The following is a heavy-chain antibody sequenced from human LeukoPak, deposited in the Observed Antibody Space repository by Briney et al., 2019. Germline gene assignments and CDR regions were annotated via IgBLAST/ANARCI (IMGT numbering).Heavy chain of an antibody. V-gene: IGHV3-23*01. D-gene: IGHD2-2*01. CDR3: ARDLPPAPWNGMDV. J-gene: IGHJ6*02. CDR2: ISGSGGST. CDR1: GFTFSSYA. Sequence: GGSLRLSCAASGFTFSSYAMSWVRQAPGKGLEWVSAISGSGGSTYYADSVKGRFTISRDNSKNTLYLQMNSLRPDDTAVYYCARDLPPAPWNGMDVWGQGTTVTVSS.